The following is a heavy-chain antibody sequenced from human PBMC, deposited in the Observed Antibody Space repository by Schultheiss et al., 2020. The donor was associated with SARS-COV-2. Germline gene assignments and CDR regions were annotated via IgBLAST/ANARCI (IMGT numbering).Heavy chain of an antibody. CDR3: TTVNWDRNWFDP. J-gene: IGHJ5*02. CDR1: GFSFGDYG. Sequence: GGSLRLSCIASGFSFGDYGMTWVRQAPGKGLEWVGFIRSKAFGGTTEYAASVKGRFIISRDDSKNVAYLQMNSLKTEDTAVYYCTTVNWDRNWFDPWGQGTLVTVSS. V-gene: IGHV3-49*04. CDR2: IRSKAFGGTT. D-gene: IGHD7-27*01.